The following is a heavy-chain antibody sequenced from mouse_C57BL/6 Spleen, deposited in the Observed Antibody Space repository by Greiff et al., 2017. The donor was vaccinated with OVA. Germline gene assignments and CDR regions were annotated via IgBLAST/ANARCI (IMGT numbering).Heavy chain of an antibody. CDR1: GFTFTDYY. CDR2: IRNKANGYTT. V-gene: IGHV7-3*01. Sequence: EVQRVESGGGLVQPGGSLSLSCAASGFTFTDYYMSWVRQPPGKALEWLGFIRNKANGYTTEYSASVKGRFTISRDNSQSILYLQMNALRAEDSATYYCARVNYAMDYWGQGTSVTVSS. J-gene: IGHJ4*01. CDR3: ARVNYAMDY.